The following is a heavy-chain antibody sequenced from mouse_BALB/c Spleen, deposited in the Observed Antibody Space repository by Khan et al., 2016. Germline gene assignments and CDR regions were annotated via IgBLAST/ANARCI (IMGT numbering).Heavy chain of an antibody. CDR3: ARSNYVFMDY. CDR2: IWDDGSP. V-gene: IGHV2-6*02. J-gene: IGHJ4*01. Sequence: QVQLKQSGPGLVAPSQSLSITCTVSGFSLNTYGVHWVRQPPGKGLEWLVVIWDDGSPTYNSDLKSRQSISKDNSKSQVFLKMNSLQLDDTAMYYLARSNYVFMDYWGQGTSVTVSS. D-gene: IGHD2-4*01. CDR1: GFSLNTYG.